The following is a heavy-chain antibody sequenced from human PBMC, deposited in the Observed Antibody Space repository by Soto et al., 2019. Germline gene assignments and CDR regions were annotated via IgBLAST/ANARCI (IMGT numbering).Heavy chain of an antibody. D-gene: IGHD3-3*01. J-gene: IGHJ6*03. CDR1: GCSISSYY. Sequence: PSETLSLTCTVSGCSISSYYWSWIRQPPGKGLEWIGYIYYSGSTNYNPSLKSRVTISVDTSKNQFSLKLSSVTAADTAVYYCARHVRGITIFGVFISPPDYYYYMDFWGKGTTVTVSS. CDR3: ARHVRGITIFGVFISPPDYYYYMDF. V-gene: IGHV4-59*08. CDR2: IYYSGST.